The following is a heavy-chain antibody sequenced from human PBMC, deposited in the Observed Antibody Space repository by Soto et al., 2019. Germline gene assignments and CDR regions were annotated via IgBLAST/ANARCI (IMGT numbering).Heavy chain of an antibody. CDR2: ISYDGSNK. V-gene: IGHV3-30-3*01. CDR1: GFTFSSYA. CDR3: ARDARGFHRPGAYYYGSGSYYRY. D-gene: IGHD3-10*01. Sequence: QVQLVESGGCVVPPGRSLRLSCAASGFTFSSYAMHWVRQAPGKGLEWVAVISYDGSNKYYADSVKGRFTISRDNSKNTLYLQMNSLRAEDTAVYYCARDARGFHRPGAYYYGSGSYYRYWGQGTLVTVSS. J-gene: IGHJ4*02.